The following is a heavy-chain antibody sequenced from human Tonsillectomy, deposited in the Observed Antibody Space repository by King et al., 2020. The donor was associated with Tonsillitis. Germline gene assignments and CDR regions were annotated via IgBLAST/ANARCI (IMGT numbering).Heavy chain of an antibody. Sequence: VQLQESGPGLVKPSQTLSLTCTVSGGSISSDSYCWSWIRRPAGQGLEYIGHIYTGGSTNYNPSLKSRVTMSVDTSKNQFSLKLTSVTAADTAVYYCAKLDYGDFGSFYYMDVWGKGTTVTVSS. J-gene: IGHJ6*03. CDR1: GGSISSDSYC. CDR2: IYTGGST. V-gene: IGHV4-61*02. CDR3: AKLDYGDFGSFYYMDV. D-gene: IGHD4-17*01.